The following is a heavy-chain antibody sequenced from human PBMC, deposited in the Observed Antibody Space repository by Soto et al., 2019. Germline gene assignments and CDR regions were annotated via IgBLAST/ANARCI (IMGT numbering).Heavy chain of an antibody. CDR2: INHSGST. Sequence: PSETLSLTCAVYGGSFSCYYWSWIGQPPGKGLEWIGEINHSGSTNYNPSLKSRVTISVDTSKNQFSLKLSSVTAADTAVYYCARGDIVVVPAAMGPSFYYYYGMDVWGQGTTVTVSS. D-gene: IGHD2-2*01. J-gene: IGHJ6*02. V-gene: IGHV4-34*01. CDR1: GGSFSCYY. CDR3: ARGDIVVVPAAMGPSFYYYYGMDV.